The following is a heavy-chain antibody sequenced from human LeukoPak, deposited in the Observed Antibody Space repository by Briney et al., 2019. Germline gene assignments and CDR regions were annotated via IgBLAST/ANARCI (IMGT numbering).Heavy chain of an antibody. J-gene: IGHJ4*02. V-gene: IGHV3-66*01. D-gene: IGHD6-19*01. CDR2: IYSGGST. Sequence: GGPLRLSCAASGFTVSSNYMSWVRQAPGKGLEWVSVIYSGGSTYYADSVKGRFTISRDNSKNTLYLQMNSLRAEDTAVYYCARVPRSSGWTYFDYWGQGTLVTVSS. CDR1: GFTVSSNY. CDR3: ARVPRSSGWTYFDY.